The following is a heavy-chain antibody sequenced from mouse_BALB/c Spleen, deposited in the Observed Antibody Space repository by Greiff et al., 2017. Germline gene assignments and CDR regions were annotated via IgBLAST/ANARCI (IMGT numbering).Heavy chain of an antibody. J-gene: IGHJ2*01. Sequence: EVMLVESGGGLVKPGGSLKLSCAASGFTFSSYAMSWVRQTPEKRLEWVASISSGGSTYYPDSVKGRFTISRDNARNILYLQMSSLRSEDTAMYYCARGDYDYDVGYWGQGTTLTVSS. CDR2: ISSGGST. CDR1: GFTFSSYA. CDR3: ARGDYDYDVGY. D-gene: IGHD2-4*01. V-gene: IGHV5-6-5*01.